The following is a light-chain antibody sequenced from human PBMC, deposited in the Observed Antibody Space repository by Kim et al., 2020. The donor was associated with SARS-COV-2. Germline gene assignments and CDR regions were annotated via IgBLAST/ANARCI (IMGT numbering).Light chain of an antibody. CDR3: QQYLHHVT. V-gene: IGKV1-5*03. CDR2: KAS. Sequence: DIQMTQSPSTLSASVGDRVTITCRASQMISDYLAWYQQKPGQAPNLLIFKASRLETGVPSRFSGSGSGTEFTLTIRSLQPDYFGTYLCQQYLHHVTFGQWTKVDIK. CDR1: QMISDY. J-gene: IGKJ1*01.